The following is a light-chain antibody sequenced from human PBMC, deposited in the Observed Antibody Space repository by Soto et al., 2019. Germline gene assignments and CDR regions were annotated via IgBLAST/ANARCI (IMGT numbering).Light chain of an antibody. CDR1: SSNIGAGYD. CDR2: GNR. J-gene: IGLJ3*02. CDR3: QSWGV. V-gene: IGLV1-40*01. Sequence: QSVLTQPPSVSGAPGQRVTISCTGSSSNIGAGYDVHWYQKLPGIAPKLLIYGNRNRPSGVPDRFSGSRSGTSASLAITGLQPEDEADYYCQSWGVFGGGTKVTVL.